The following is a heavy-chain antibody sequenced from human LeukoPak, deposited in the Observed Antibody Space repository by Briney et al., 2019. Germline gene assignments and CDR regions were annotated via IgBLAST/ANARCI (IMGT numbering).Heavy chain of an antibody. CDR1: GYTFTGYY. Sequence: ASVKVSCKASGYTFTGYYMHWVRQAPGQGLEWMGWINPNSGGTNYAQKFQGRVTMTRDTSISTAYMELSRLRSDDTAVYYCAREEGQMTTFGGVKDYFDYWGQGTLVTVSS. J-gene: IGHJ4*02. V-gene: IGHV1-2*02. D-gene: IGHD3-16*01. CDR2: INPNSGGT. CDR3: AREEGQMTTFGGVKDYFDY.